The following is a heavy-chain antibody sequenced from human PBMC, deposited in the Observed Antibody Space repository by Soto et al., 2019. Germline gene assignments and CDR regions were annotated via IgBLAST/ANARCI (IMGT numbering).Heavy chain of an antibody. V-gene: IGHV4-30-4*01. D-gene: IGHD3-10*01. CDR3: ARAERFPRSWFDT. CDR2: IYYTGNN. Sequence: SETLSLTCTVSGDSISSPHYYWTWIRQPPGKGLEWVGYIYYTGNNFYNPALKSRVAMSVDPSTNQFSLKLASVTDADTAMYFCARAERFPRSWFDTWGQGTQVTVSS. CDR1: GDSISSPHYY. J-gene: IGHJ5*02.